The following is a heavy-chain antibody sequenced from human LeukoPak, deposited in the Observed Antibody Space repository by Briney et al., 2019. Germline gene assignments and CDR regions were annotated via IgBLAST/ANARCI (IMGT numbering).Heavy chain of an antibody. CDR2: IYYSGST. Sequence: SETLSLTCTVADGSISSDYWSWLRQPPGRGQEWIGYIYYSGSTNYNPSLKSRVTISVDTSKNQFFLKLSSVTAADTAVYYCARLRYYYTSGSYYGFDPWGQGTLVSVSS. D-gene: IGHD3-10*01. CDR1: DGSISSDY. J-gene: IGHJ5*02. CDR3: ARLRYYYTSGSYYGFDP. V-gene: IGHV4-59*08.